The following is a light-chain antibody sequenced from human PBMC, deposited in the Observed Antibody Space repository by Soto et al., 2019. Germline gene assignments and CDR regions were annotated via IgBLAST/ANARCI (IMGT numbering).Light chain of an antibody. CDR1: QTMSST. Sequence: EVVLTQSPATLSVSPGERASLFCRSSQTMSSTLAWYQEKPGQAPRLLIYGASIRATGIPARFSGSGFGTEFTLTICSLQSEDCAVYYCQQYHDWPSRLTFGGGTKVEI. J-gene: IGKJ4*01. V-gene: IGKV3-15*01. CDR3: QQYHDWPSRLT. CDR2: GAS.